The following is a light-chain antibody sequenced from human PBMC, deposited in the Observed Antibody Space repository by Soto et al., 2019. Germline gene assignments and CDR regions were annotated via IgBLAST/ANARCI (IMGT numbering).Light chain of an antibody. CDR3: SSFTNSSPLGV. CDR1: SSDVGSYNY. Sequence: QSALTHPASVSGSXGQTITISCTGTSSDVGSYNYVSWYQHHPGKAPKLVIYDVDDRPSGVSNRFSGSKSGNTASLTISGLQAEDEADYYCSSFTNSSPLGVFGTGTKVTVL. V-gene: IGLV2-14*03. J-gene: IGLJ1*01. CDR2: DVD.